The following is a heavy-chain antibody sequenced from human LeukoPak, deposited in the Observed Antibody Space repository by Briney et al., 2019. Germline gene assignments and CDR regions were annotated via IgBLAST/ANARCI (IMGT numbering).Heavy chain of an antibody. J-gene: IGHJ4*02. CDR2: MNPNTGDA. V-gene: IGHV1-2*02. D-gene: IGHD6-13*01. CDR3: TRGSGSSWFDL. Sequence: ASVKVSCKASGYTFKFNYIHWVRQAPGQGLEWMGWMNPNTGDATNAQKLQGRVTMTRDTSISTAYMEVTSLTCDDTAVYYCTRGSGSSWFDLWGQGTLVTVSS. CDR1: GYTFKFNY.